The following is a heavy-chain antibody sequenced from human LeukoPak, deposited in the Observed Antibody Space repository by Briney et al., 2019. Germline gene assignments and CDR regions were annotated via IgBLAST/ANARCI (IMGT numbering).Heavy chain of an antibody. D-gene: IGHD3-16*01. V-gene: IGHV4-39*01. CDR3: ALRRPFGAFDI. Sequence: SESLSLTCTLSAGSISSSSYWWGWIRQPPGNGLEWIGIISYSGSTHYNPSLKTRVTISVDTSKNQFSLTLSSVTAADTAVYYCALRRPFGAFDIWGQGTMVTVSS. J-gene: IGHJ3*02. CDR1: AGSISSSSYW. CDR2: ISYSGST.